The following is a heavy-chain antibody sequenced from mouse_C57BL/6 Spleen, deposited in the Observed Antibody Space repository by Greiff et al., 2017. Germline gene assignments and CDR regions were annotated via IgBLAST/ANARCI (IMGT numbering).Heavy chain of an antibody. CDR3: TGLYDYDGAWFAY. J-gene: IGHJ3*01. CDR1: GFTFSNYW. Sequence: DVHLVESGGGLVQPGGSMKLSCVASGFTFSNYWMNWVRQSPEKGLEWVAQIRLKSDNYATHYAESVKGRFTISRDDSKSSVYLQMNNLRAEDTGIYYCTGLYDYDGAWFAYWGQGTLVTVSA. D-gene: IGHD2-4*01. V-gene: IGHV6-3*01. CDR2: IRLKSDNYAT.